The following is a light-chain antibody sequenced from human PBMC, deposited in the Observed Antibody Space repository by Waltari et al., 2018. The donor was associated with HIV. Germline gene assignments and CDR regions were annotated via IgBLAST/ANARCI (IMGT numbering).Light chain of an antibody. CDR3: QQYKRWPPIT. V-gene: IGKV3-15*01. CDR1: QSMATN. Sequence: IVMTHPPPRLSLSPGERVPLSGRHSQSMATNLARDQKNPGQSPMLLIYGASTRANGIPVRISGSGSGTDVTHSIGSLQSEDSAVYYCQQYKRWPPITFGEGTRLEMK. CDR2: GAS. J-gene: IGKJ5*01.